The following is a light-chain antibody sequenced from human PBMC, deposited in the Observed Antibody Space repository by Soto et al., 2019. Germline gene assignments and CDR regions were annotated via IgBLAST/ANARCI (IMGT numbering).Light chain of an antibody. CDR1: QSVSTY. J-gene: IGKJ1*01. CDR3: QQYGGSPRT. Sequence: PGESATLSRRASQSVSTYLAWYQQKPGQAPRLLIYDAFNRATGITDRFSGSGSGTDFTLTITRLEPEDFAVYYCQQYGGSPRTFGQGTKVDIK. V-gene: IGKV3-20*01. CDR2: DAF.